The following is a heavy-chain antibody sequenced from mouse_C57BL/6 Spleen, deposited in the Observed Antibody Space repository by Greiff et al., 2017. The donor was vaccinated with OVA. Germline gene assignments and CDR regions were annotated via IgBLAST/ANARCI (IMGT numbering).Heavy chain of an antibody. Sequence: QVQLQQPGAELVRPGTSVKLSCKASGYTFTSYWMHWVKQRPGQGLEWIGVIDPSDSYTNYNQKFKGKATLTVDTSSITAYMQLSSLTSEDSAVYYCARHYDGSSSSLYYAMDYWGKGTSVTVSS. J-gene: IGHJ4*01. D-gene: IGHD1-1*01. CDR2: IDPSDSYT. CDR1: GYTFTSYW. CDR3: ARHYDGSSSSLYYAMDY. V-gene: IGHV1-59*01.